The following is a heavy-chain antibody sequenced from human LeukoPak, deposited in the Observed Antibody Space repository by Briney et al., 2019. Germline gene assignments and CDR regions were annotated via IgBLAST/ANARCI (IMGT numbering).Heavy chain of an antibody. CDR2: INAGNGNT. CDR1: GYTFTSYA. J-gene: IGHJ4*02. Sequence: PWASVKVSCKASGYTFTSYAMHWVRQAPGQRLEWMGWINAGNGNTKYSQKSQGRVTITRDTSASTAYMELSSLRSEDTAVYYCARERGGDYGGYAFDYWGQGTLVTVSS. D-gene: IGHD4-17*01. V-gene: IGHV1-3*01. CDR3: ARERGGDYGGYAFDY.